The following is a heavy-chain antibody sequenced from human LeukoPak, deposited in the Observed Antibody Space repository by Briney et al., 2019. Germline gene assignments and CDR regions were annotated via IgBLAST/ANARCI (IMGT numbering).Heavy chain of an antibody. D-gene: IGHD2-15*01. CDR2: ISAYNGNT. V-gene: IGHV1-18*01. J-gene: IGHJ6*02. CDR3: ARSLGYCSGGSCYSYYYYGMDV. CDR1: GYTFTSYG. Sequence: ASVKVSCKASGYTFTSYGISWVRQAPGQGLEWMGWISAYNGNTNYAQKLQGRVTMTTDTSTSTAYMELRSLRSDDTAVYYCARSLGYCSGGSCYSYYYYGMDVWGQGTTVAVSS.